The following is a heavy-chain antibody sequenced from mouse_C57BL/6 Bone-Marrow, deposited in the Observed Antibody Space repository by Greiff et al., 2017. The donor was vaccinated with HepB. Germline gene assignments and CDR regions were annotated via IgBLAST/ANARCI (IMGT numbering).Heavy chain of an antibody. J-gene: IGHJ2*01. CDR1: GFTFSSYA. CDR3: TRGVIYYGNYVGFDY. V-gene: IGHV5-9-1*02. Sequence: EVQLQESGEGLVKPGGSLKLSCAASGFTFSSYAMSWVRQTPEKRLEWVAYISSGGDYIYYADTVKGRFTISRDNARNTLYLQMSSLKSEDTAMYYCTRGVIYYGNYVGFDYWGQGTTLTVSS. CDR2: ISSGGDYI. D-gene: IGHD2-1*01.